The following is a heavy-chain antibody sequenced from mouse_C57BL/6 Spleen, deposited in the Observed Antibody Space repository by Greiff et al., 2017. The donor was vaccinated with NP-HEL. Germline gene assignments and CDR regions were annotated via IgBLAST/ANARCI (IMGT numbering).Heavy chain of an antibody. V-gene: IGHV1-82*01. D-gene: IGHD2-14*01. J-gene: IGHJ4*01. Sequence: QVQLQQSGPELVKPGASVKISCKASGYAFSSSWMNWVKQRPGKGLEWIGRIYPGDGDTNYNGKFKGKATLTADKSSSTAYMQLSSLTSEDSAVYFCARDYRKYYAMDYWGQGTSVTVSS. CDR2: IYPGDGDT. CDR3: ARDYRKYYAMDY. CDR1: GYAFSSSW.